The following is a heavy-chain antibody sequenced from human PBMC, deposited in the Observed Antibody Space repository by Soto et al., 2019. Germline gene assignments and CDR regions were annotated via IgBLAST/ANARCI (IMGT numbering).Heavy chain of an antibody. J-gene: IGHJ4*02. CDR2: ISSDGHHQ. CDR3: SRGTYYPQSSGLHADY. D-gene: IGHD3-22*01. V-gene: IGHV3-30*03. CDR1: GFSFNDYA. Sequence: GGSLRLSCATSGFSFNDYAMYWVRQAPGQGLEWVAIISSDGHHQFYLDNLRGRFTVSRDNSKNTLYLQMNSLRPEDTAVYYCSRGTYYPQSSGLHADYRRPGTVVTVSS.